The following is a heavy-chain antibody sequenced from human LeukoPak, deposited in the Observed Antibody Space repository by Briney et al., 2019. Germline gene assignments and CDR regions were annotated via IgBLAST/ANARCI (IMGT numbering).Heavy chain of an antibody. J-gene: IGHJ4*02. CDR1: GGSFSGYY. Sequence: PSETLSLTCAVYGGSFSGYYWSWLRQPPGKGLEWIGEINHSGSTNYNPSLKSRVTISVDTSKNQFSLKLSSVTAADTAVYYCARARYGSGSSDFDYWGQGTLVTVSS. D-gene: IGHD3-10*01. CDR3: ARARYGSGSSDFDY. V-gene: IGHV4-34*01. CDR2: INHSGST.